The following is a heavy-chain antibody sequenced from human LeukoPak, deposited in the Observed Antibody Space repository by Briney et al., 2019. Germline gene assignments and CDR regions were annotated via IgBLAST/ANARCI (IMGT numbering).Heavy chain of an antibody. Sequence: PSETLSLTCTVSGGSIGSYYWSWVRQPAGKGLEWIGRIYTSGSTYYNPSLTSRVTISVDTSKNQFSLKLNSVTAADTAVYYCARDAYYYDSSGYYCLDYWGQGTLVTVSS. CDR1: GGSIGSYY. J-gene: IGHJ4*02. CDR3: ARDAYYYDSSGYYCLDY. CDR2: IYTSGST. D-gene: IGHD3-22*01. V-gene: IGHV4-4*07.